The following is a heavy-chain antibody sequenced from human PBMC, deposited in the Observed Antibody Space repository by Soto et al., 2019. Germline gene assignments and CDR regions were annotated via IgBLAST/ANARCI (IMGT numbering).Heavy chain of an antibody. CDR2: VSHDGVNK. J-gene: IGHJ3*02. CDR1: GFSFRNYN. CDR3: VRETLIVRVVDPTPGSTGGFDM. V-gene: IGHV3-30-3*01. Sequence: GGSLRLSCAASGFSFRNYNLHWVRQAPAKGLEWVAVVSHDGVNKHYAESVKGRLSISRDSSRDTLYLQMNSLRPEDTAAYYFVRETLIVRVVDPTPGSTGGFDMWGQGTMVTV. D-gene: IGHD2-8*02.